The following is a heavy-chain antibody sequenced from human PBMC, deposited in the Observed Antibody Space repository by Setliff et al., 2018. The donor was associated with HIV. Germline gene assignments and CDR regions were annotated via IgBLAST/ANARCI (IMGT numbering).Heavy chain of an antibody. J-gene: IGHJ3*02. V-gene: IGHV4-38-2*01. CDR1: GYSISSGYY. D-gene: IGHD3-22*01. Sequence: LSLTCAVPGYSISSGYYWGWIRQPPGKGLEWIGSIYHSGSTYYNPSLKSRVTISVDTSKNQFSLKLSSVTAADTAVYYCASLQFTYYYDSSGFGSDPFDIWGQGTMVTVSS. CDR2: IYHSGST. CDR3: ASLQFTYYYDSSGFGSDPFDI.